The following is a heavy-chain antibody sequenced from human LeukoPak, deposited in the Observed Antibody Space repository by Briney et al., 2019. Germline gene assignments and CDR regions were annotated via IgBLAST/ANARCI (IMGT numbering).Heavy chain of an antibody. V-gene: IGHV3-23*01. J-gene: IGHJ6*02. Sequence: PGGSLRLSCTASGFTFGGYAMSWVRQAPGKGLEWVSSISAGSEDSYYADSVKGRFTISRDNSKSTLYLQMNSLRADDTAVYYCARTIAQYSNTWLYYYYGLDVWCQGTTVTVSS. CDR2: ISAGSEDS. D-gene: IGHD1-7*01. CDR3: ARTIAQYSNTWLYYYYGLDV. CDR1: GFTFGGYA.